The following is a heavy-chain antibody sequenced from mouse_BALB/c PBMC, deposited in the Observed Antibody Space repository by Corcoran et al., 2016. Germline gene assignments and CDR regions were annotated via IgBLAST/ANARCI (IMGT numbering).Heavy chain of an antibody. Sequence: EVQLQQSGAELEKPGASVKLSCTASGFNIKDTYMHWVKQRPEQGLEWIGRIDPANGNTKYDPKFQGKATITADTTSNTAYLQLSSLTSEEPAVYYCANWDCFFDVWCAATTVTVSS. V-gene: IGHV14-3*02. CDR2: IDPANGNT. CDR3: ANWDCFFDV. CDR1: GFNIKDTY. D-gene: IGHD4-1*01. J-gene: IGHJ1*01.